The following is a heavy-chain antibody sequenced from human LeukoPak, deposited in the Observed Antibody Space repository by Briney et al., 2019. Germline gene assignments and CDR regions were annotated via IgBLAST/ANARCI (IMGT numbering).Heavy chain of an antibody. Sequence: SETLSLTCTVSGGSISSGFYYWSWIRQPAGKGLEWIGRIYTSGSTNYNPSLKSRISISVDTSKNQFSLKLSSVTAADTAVYYCARDNLRSDWTDYWGQGTLVTVSS. V-gene: IGHV4-61*02. J-gene: IGHJ4*02. CDR2: IYTSGST. CDR3: ARDNLRSDWTDY. CDR1: GGSISSGFYY. D-gene: IGHD2-21*01.